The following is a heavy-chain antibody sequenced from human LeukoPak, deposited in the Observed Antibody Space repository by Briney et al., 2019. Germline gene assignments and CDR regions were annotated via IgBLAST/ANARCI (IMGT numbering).Heavy chain of an antibody. J-gene: IGHJ5*02. D-gene: IGHD3-3*01. CDR2: IIPIFGTA. Sequence: ASVKVSCKASGGTFSSYAISWVRQAPGQGLEWMGGIIPIFGTANYAQKFQGRVTITTDESTSTAYMELSSLRSEDTAVYYCARYYDFWSGYLDPWGQGTLVTVSS. CDR3: ARYYDFWSGYLDP. CDR1: GGTFSSYA. V-gene: IGHV1-69*05.